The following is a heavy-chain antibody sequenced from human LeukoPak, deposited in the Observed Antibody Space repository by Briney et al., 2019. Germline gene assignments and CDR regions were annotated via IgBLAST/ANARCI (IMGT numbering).Heavy chain of an antibody. V-gene: IGHV3-20*04. D-gene: IGHD1-26*01. Sequence: GGSLRLSCAASGFTFSSYAMSWVRQAPGKGLEWVSGINWNGGSTGYADSVKGRFTISRDNAKNSLYLQMNSLRAEDTALYYCARAIGSYVSSYYYYMDVWGKGTMVTVSS. J-gene: IGHJ6*03. CDR3: ARAIGSYVSSYYYYMDV. CDR2: INWNGGST. CDR1: GFTFSSYA.